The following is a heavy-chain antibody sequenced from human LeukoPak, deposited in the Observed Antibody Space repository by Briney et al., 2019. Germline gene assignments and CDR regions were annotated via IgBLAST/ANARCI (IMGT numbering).Heavy chain of an antibody. J-gene: IGHJ6*03. D-gene: IGHD2-2*01. V-gene: IGHV3-21*01. CDR2: ISSNCSYI. CDR3: ASYRSSTCYYMDV. Sequence: GETLTLSCAASGFTFSSCSMNWVRHAPRKGLELDWSISSNCSYISYADSVKDRLNISRDNAKHPLYLQMNSLGAEDTSVYYCASYRSSTCYYMDVRGKGTTVTVSS. CDR1: GFTFSSCS.